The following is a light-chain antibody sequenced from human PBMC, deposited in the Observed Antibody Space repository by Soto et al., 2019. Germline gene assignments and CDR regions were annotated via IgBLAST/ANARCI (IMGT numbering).Light chain of an antibody. V-gene: IGLV1-40*01. CDR3: QSYDSRLSGLYV. CDR2: GNN. Sequence: QSVLTQPASVSGSPGQSITISCTGISADVGTSNFVSWYQHHPGKAPRLILYGNNNRPSGVPDRFSGSKSGTSASLAITGLQAEDEADYFCQSYDSRLSGLYVFGTGTKVTVL. CDR1: SADVGTSNF. J-gene: IGLJ1*01.